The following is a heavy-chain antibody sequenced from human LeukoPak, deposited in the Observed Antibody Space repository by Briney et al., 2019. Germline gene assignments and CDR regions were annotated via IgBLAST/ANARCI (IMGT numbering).Heavy chain of an antibody. CDR3: ARDLGYDSSGYYSYYFAY. J-gene: IGHJ4*02. CDR2: IIPIFGTA. V-gene: IGHV1-69*13. CDR1: GGTFSSYA. D-gene: IGHD3-22*01. Sequence: SVKVSCKASGGTFSSYAISWVRQAPGQGLEWMGGIIPIFGTANYAQKFQGRVTITADESTSTAYMELSSLRSEDTAVYYCARDLGYDSSGYYSYYFAYWGQGTLVTVSS.